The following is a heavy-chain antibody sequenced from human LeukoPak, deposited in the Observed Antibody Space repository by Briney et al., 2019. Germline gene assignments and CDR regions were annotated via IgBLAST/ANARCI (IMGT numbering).Heavy chain of an antibody. Sequence: GSLRLSCAASGFTFSSYAMSWVRQTPGKGLEWIGEINHSGSTNYNPSLKSRVTISVDTSKNQFSLKLSSVTAADTAVYYCARERASPGYSYGYIYWYFDLWGRGTLVTVSS. V-gene: IGHV4-34*01. D-gene: IGHD5-18*01. CDR3: ARERASPGYSYGYIYWYFDL. J-gene: IGHJ2*01. CDR1: GFTFSSYA. CDR2: INHSGST.